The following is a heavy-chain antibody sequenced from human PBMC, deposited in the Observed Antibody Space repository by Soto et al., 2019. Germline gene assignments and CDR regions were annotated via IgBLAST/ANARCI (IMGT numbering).Heavy chain of an antibody. CDR1: GDSISSDY. V-gene: IGHV4-59*01. Sequence: QVQLQESGPGLVKPSETLSLTCTVSGDSISSDYWSWIRQPPGKGLEWIGYTYYSGLTNTNPSLKSRLTMSVDTSKNQFSLRLTSVTAADTAVYYCARARGSSQNLDTWGQGTLVTVSS. CDR2: TYYSGLT. J-gene: IGHJ5*02. D-gene: IGHD6-13*01. CDR3: ARARGSSQNLDT.